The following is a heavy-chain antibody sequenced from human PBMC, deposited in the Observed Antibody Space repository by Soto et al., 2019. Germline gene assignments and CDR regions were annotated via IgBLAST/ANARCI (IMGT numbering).Heavy chain of an antibody. CDR1: GFAFSTYS. D-gene: IGHD3-22*01. CDR2: ISYDGSNK. CDR3: AKDLFPFEKNSGSSGFDY. J-gene: IGHJ4*02. V-gene: IGHV3-30*18. Sequence: PGGSLRLSCAASGFAFSTYSMNWVRQAPGKGLEWVAVISYDGSNKYYADSVKGRFTISRDNSKNTLYLQMNSLRAEDTAVYYCAKDLFPFEKNSGSSGFDYWGQGTLVTVSS.